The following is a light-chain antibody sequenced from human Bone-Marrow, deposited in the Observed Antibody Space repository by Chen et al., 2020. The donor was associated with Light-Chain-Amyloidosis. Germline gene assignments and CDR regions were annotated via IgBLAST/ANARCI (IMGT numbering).Light chain of an antibody. J-gene: IGLJ3*02. CDR3: SSFTSSNTWV. CDR1: SSDVGGYNY. V-gene: IGLV2-14*01. CDR2: EVT. Sequence: QSALTQPASVSWSPGHSITVSCTGTSSDVGGYNYVSWYQQHPGKAPKLILYEVTNRPSGVSNRFSGSKSGNTASLTISGLQAEDEADYYCSSFTSSNTWVFGGGTKLTVL.